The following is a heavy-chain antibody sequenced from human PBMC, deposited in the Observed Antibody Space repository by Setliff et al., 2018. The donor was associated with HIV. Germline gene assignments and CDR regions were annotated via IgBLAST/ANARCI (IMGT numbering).Heavy chain of an antibody. CDR3: ARGPPGSSIGWYVGY. D-gene: IGHD6-19*01. Sequence: SETLSLTCAVYGGSFSGFYWNWIRQPPGKGLEWIGEINHSGSTNYNPSLKSRVTISVDTSKNQFSLRLSSEIAADTAVYYCARGPPGSSIGWYVGYWGQGTLVTVSS. J-gene: IGHJ4*02. CDR2: INHSGST. V-gene: IGHV4-34*01. CDR1: GGSFSGFY.